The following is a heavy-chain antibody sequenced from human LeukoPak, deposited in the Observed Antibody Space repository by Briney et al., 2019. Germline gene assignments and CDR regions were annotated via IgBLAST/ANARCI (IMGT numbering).Heavy chain of an antibody. J-gene: IGHJ4*02. CDR3: ARDPVEWELLLDY. CDR2: MNIDGSEK. D-gene: IGHD1-26*01. V-gene: IGHV3-7*01. Sequence: GGSLRLSCAASGFTFSNYWMGWVRQAPGKRPEWVADMNIDGSEKYYADSVKGRFSISRDNARNSVYLQMASLRVEDTAVYYCARDPVEWELLLDYWGQGTLVTVSS. CDR1: GFTFSNYW.